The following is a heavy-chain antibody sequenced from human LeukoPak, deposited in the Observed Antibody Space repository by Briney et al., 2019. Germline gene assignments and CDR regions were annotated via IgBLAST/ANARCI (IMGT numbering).Heavy chain of an antibody. D-gene: IGHD1-26*01. CDR1: GGSISSSSYY. V-gene: IGHV4-39*01. CDR3: ASGSYSGRHDY. Sequence: PSETLSLTCTVSGGSISSSSYYWGWIRQPPGKGLEWFGSIYYSGSTYYNPSLKSRVTISVDTSKNQFSLKLSSVTAADTAVYYCASGSYSGRHDYRGQGTLVTVSS. CDR2: IYYSGST. J-gene: IGHJ4*02.